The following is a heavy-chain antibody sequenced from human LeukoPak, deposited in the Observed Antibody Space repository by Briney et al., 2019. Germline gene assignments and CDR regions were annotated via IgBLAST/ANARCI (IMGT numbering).Heavy chain of an antibody. CDR2: INPSGGST. J-gene: IGHJ4*02. CDR1: GYTFTSYY. D-gene: IGHD4-11*01. Sequence: ASAKVSCKASGYTFTSYYMHWVRQAPGQGLEWMGIINPSGGSTSYAQKFQGRVTMTRDTSTSTVYMELSSLRSEDTAVYYCARPTTVTTGFDYWGQGTLVTVSS. CDR3: ARPTTVTTGFDY. V-gene: IGHV1-46*01.